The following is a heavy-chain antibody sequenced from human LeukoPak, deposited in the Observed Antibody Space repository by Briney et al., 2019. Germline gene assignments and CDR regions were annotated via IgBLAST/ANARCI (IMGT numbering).Heavy chain of an antibody. CDR3: ARPHYCDSNGPFYI. D-gene: IGHD3-22*01. CDR2: IYYSGST. J-gene: IGHJ3*02. CDR1: GDSISGYY. V-gene: IGHV4-59*01. Sequence: SETLSLTCTVSGDSISGYYWNWIRQPPGKGLEWIGYIYYSGSTNYNPSLKSRVTISVDTSKNQFSLKLSSVTAADTAVYYCARPHYCDSNGPFYIWGQGTMVTVSS.